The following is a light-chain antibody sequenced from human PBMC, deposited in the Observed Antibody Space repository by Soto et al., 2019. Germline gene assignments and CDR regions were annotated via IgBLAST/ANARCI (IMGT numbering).Light chain of an antibody. Sequence: QLVLTQSPSAYASLGASVKLTCTLSSGHSSYAIAWHQQQPEKGPRYLMNLNIDGSHSKGDGIPDRFSGSSSGAERYLTISSLQSEDEADYYCQTWVTGIVVFGGGTKLTVL. V-gene: IGLV4-69*01. J-gene: IGLJ2*01. CDR1: SGHSSYA. CDR3: QTWVTGIVV. CDR2: LNIDGSH.